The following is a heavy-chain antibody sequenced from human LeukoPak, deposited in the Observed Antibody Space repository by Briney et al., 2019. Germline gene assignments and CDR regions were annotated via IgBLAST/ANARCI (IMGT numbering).Heavy chain of an antibody. V-gene: IGHV3-7*01. CDR3: LQYGAGST. J-gene: IGHJ5*02. CDR1: GFTFKDYW. CDR2: IKQDGSEK. D-gene: IGHD3-10*01. Sequence: PGGSLRLSCAASGFTFKDYWMTWVRQTPGKGLEWVANIKQDGSEKYHVDSVRGRFSISRDNAKNSVYLQMNSLRAEDTALYYCLQYGAGSTWGQGTLVIVSS.